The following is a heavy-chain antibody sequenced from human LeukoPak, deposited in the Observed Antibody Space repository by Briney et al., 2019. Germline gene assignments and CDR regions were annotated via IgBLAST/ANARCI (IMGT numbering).Heavy chain of an antibody. CDR1: GVPFRNYY. V-gene: IGHV4-34*01. CDR3: TRAVAGHPD. Sequence: EPSETLSLTCAVSGVPFRNYYWSWVRQSPRQGLEWIGEINHSGYTNYSPSLKSRVTMSIDTSKNQFSLKLTSVTAADAGVYYCTRAVAGHPDWGQGTLVTVSS. CDR2: INHSGYT. D-gene: IGHD6-19*01. J-gene: IGHJ4*02.